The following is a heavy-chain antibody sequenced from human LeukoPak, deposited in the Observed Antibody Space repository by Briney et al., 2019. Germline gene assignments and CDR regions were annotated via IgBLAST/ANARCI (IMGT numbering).Heavy chain of an antibody. D-gene: IGHD2-21*01. J-gene: IGHJ4*02. CDR2: ISSSGAGT. CDR1: GFTFSSSA. V-gene: IGHV3-23*01. CDR3: PLWTAVDY. Sequence: QPGGSLRLSLVASGFTFSSSAKRWVRQAPGKGLEWVSCISSSGAGTSYADSVKGRFTISRDNSKNTLYLQMNSLRAEDTAVYYCPLWTAVDYWGQGTLVTVSS.